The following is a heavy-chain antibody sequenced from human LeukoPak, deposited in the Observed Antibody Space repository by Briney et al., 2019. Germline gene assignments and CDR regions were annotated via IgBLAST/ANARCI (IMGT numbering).Heavy chain of an antibody. CDR1: GGTFSSYA. CDR2: INPGGGST. D-gene: IGHD1-14*01. V-gene: IGHV1-46*01. CDR3: ARETGMTPPNYYYYGMDV. J-gene: IGHJ6*02. Sequence: ASVKVSCKASGGTFSSYAISWVRQAPAQGLEWMGIINPGGGSTTYAQKFQGRVTMTRDTSTSTVYMELSSLRSEDTAVYYCARETGMTPPNYYYYGMDVWGQGTTVTVSS.